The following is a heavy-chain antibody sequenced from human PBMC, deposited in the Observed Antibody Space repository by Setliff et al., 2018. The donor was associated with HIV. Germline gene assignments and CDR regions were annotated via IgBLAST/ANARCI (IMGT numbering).Heavy chain of an antibody. CDR3: ARVGRGQLLHWYNWFDP. CDR1: GYTFTNYA. CDR2: INTNTGNP. J-gene: IGHJ5*02. D-gene: IGHD2-2*01. Sequence: ASVKVSCKTSGYTFTNYALNWVRQAPGQGLEWMGWINTNTGNPTYAQGFTGRFVFSLDTSVSTAYLQISSLKAEDTAVYYCARVGRGQLLHWYNWFDPWGQGTLVTVSS. V-gene: IGHV7-4-1*02.